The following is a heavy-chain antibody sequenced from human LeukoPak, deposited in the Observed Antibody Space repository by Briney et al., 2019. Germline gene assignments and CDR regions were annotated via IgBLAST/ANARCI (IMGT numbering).Heavy chain of an antibody. D-gene: IGHD1-14*01. V-gene: IGHV4-61*02. CDR1: GGSISSGSYY. CDR3: ARDRRGPDLDY. CDR2: IYTSGST. Sequence: SETLSLTCTVSGGSISSGSYYWSWIRQPAGKGLEWIGRIYTSGSTNYNPSLKSRVTISVDTSKNQFSLKLSSVTAADTAVYYCARDRRGPDLDYWGQGTLVTVSS. J-gene: IGHJ4*02.